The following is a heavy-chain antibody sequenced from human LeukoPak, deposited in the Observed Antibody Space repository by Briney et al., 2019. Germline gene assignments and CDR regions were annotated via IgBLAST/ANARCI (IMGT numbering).Heavy chain of an antibody. V-gene: IGHV4-39*01. CDR1: GGSFSSYY. D-gene: IGHD6-13*01. Sequence: SETLSLTCAVYGGSFSSYYWGWIRQPPGKGLEWIGSIYYSGSTYYNPSLKSRVTISVDTSKNQFSLKLSSVTAADTAVYYCARGTAAGPTPFDYWGQGTLVTVSS. J-gene: IGHJ4*02. CDR3: ARGTAAGPTPFDY. CDR2: IYYSGST.